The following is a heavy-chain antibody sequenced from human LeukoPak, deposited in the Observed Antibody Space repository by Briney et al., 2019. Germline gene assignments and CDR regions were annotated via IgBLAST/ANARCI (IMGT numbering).Heavy chain of an antibody. CDR3: ARGFYENFDWLLNFDY. CDR2: IYYSGST. Sequence: PSETLSLTCTVSGGSISSSSYYWGWIRQPPGKGLEWIGSIYYSGSTYYNPSLKSRVTISVDTSKNQFSLKLSSVTAADTAVYYCARGFYENFDWLLNFDYWGQGTLVTVSS. D-gene: IGHD3-9*01. J-gene: IGHJ4*02. CDR1: GGSISSSSYY. V-gene: IGHV4-39*01.